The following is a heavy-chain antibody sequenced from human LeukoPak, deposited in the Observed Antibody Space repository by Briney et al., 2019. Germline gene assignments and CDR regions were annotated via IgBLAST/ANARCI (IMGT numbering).Heavy chain of an antibody. V-gene: IGHV3-23*01. CDR1: GFTFSSYE. J-gene: IGHJ4*02. Sequence: GGSLRLSCAASGFTFSSYEVNWVRQAPGKGLQWVSAISRGGDSPYYADSVKGRFTISRDNSRNTLYLQMNSLRAEDTAIYYCAKEVYGSGPYYLDYWGQGTLVTVSS. CDR2: ISRGGDSP. CDR3: AKEVYGSGPYYLDY. D-gene: IGHD3-10*01.